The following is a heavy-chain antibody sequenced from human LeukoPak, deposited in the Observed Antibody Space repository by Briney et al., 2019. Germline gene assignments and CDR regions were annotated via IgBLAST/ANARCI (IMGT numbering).Heavy chain of an antibody. Sequence: PGGSLRLSCAASGFTFSSYAMSWVRQAPGKGLEWVSAISGSGGSTYYADSVKGRFTISRDNSKNTLYLQMNSLRAEYTAVYYCAWAPVPDPYYYYGMDVWGQGTTVTVSS. J-gene: IGHJ6*02. CDR3: AWAPVPDPYYYYGMDV. D-gene: IGHD2-2*01. CDR1: GFTFSSYA. V-gene: IGHV3-23*01. CDR2: ISGSGGST.